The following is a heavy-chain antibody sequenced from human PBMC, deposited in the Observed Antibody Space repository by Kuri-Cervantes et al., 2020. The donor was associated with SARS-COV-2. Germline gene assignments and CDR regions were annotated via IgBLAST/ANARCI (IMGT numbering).Heavy chain of an antibody. CDR3: ARVMKVVTPNYCYYYYMDV. Sequence: ASVKVSCKASGYTFTSYGISWVRQAPGQGLEWMGWISAYNGNTNYAQKLQGRVTMTTDTSTSTAYMELRSLRSDDTAVYYCARVMKVVTPNYCYYYYMDVWGKGTTVTVSS. V-gene: IGHV1-18*01. CDR1: GYTFTSYG. D-gene: IGHD4-23*01. J-gene: IGHJ6*03. CDR2: ISAYNGNT.